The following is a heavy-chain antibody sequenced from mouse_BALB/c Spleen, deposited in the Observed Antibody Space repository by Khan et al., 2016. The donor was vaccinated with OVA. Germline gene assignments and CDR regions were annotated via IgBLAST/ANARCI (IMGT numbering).Heavy chain of an antibody. J-gene: IGHJ1*01. CDR2: INTYTGEP. CDR3: ARVGNDWYFDV. D-gene: IGHD2-1*01. V-gene: IGHV9-3-1*01. CDR1: GYTFTNYG. Sequence: QIQLVQSGPELKKPGETVKISCKASGYTFTNYGMTWVKQAPGKGLKWMGWINTYTGEPTYADDFKGRFAFSLETSDTTASLQINNLKNEDTATYFCARVGNDWYFDVWGAGTTVTVSS.